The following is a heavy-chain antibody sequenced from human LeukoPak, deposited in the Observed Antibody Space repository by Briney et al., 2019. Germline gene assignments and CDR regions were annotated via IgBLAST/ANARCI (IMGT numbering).Heavy chain of an antibody. J-gene: IGHJ4*02. CDR2: IYYSGST. CDR1: GGSISSYY. V-gene: IGHV4-59*01. Sequence: SETLSLTCTVSGGSISSYYWSWIRQPPGKGLEWIGYIYYSGSTNYNPSLKSRVTISVGTSKNQFSLKLSSVTAADTAVYYCARGEGIAARRGFDYWGQGTLVTVSS. CDR3: ARGEGIAARRGFDY. D-gene: IGHD6-6*01.